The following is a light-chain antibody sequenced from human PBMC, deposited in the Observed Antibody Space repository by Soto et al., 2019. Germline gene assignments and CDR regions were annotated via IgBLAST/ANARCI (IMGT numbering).Light chain of an antibody. CDR2: GAS. V-gene: IGKV3D-15*01. Sequence: EIVLTQSPDTLSLSPGERATLSCRASQSVSSSFLAWYQQKPGQAPRLLIYGASSRATGIPARFSGSGSGTELTLTISSPQSEDFAVYYCQQYKNWPPWTFGQGTKVDIK. J-gene: IGKJ1*01. CDR1: QSVSSS. CDR3: QQYKNWPPWT.